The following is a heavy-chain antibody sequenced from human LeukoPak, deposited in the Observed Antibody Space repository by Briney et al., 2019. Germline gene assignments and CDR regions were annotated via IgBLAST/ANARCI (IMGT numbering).Heavy chain of an antibody. CDR1: GGTFSSYA. Sequence: SVKVSCKASGGTFSSYAISWVRQAPGQGLEWMGGIIPIFGTANYAQKFQGRVTITADESTSTAYMELSSLRSEDTAVYYCARDLDYCSGGSCLTYYYYGMDVWGQGTTVTVSS. D-gene: IGHD2-15*01. CDR2: IIPIFGTA. CDR3: ARDLDYCSGGSCLTYYYYGMDV. V-gene: IGHV1-69*13. J-gene: IGHJ6*02.